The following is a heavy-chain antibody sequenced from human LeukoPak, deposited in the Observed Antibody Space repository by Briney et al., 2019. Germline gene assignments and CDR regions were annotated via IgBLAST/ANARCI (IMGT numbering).Heavy chain of an antibody. CDR1: GFTFSSYG. CDR3: ANDGAYYDSSTDAFDI. Sequence: GGSLRLSCAASGFTFSSYGMGWVRQAPGKGLEWVSGTSGSGGSTYYADSVKGRFIISRDNSKNTLYLQMNSLRAEDTAVYYCANDGAYYDSSTDAFDIWGQGTMVTVSS. CDR2: TSGSGGST. D-gene: IGHD3-22*01. J-gene: IGHJ3*02. V-gene: IGHV3-23*01.